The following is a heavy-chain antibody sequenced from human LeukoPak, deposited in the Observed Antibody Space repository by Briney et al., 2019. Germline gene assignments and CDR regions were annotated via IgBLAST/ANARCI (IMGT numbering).Heavy chain of an antibody. CDR3: LYGGYFQH. Sequence: PGGSLRLSCAASGFTFSTYTMNWVRQTPGKGLEWVSSISSSDSYIYYADSVKGRFTISRDNAKNTLYLQMNSLRAEDTAVYFCLYGGYFQHWGQGTLVTVSS. CDR1: GFTFSTYT. CDR2: ISSSDSYI. J-gene: IGHJ1*01. D-gene: IGHD3-16*01. V-gene: IGHV3-21*01.